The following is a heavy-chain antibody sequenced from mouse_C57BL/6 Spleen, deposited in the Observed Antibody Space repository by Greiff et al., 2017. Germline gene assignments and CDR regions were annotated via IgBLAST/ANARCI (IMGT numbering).Heavy chain of an antibody. J-gene: IGHJ4*01. CDR2: IHPSDSDT. V-gene: IGHV1-74*01. CDR1: GYTFTSYW. D-gene: IGHD2-5*01. Sequence: VQLQQPGAELVKPGASVKVSCKASGYTFTSYWMHWVKQRPGQGLEWIGSIHPSDSDTNYNQKFKGKATLTVDKSSSPAYMQLSSLTSEDSAVYYCAIYSNYYNAIAYWGQGTSVTVSA. CDR3: AIYSNYYNAIAY.